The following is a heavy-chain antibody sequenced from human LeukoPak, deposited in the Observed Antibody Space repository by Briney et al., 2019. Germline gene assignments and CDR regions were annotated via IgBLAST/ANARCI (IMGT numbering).Heavy chain of an antibody. Sequence: GGSLRLSCAASGFTVCNNYMSWVRQAPXXGLEWIAVIYSGGSTFHADSVKGRFIISRDNSKNTLYLQMNSLRVEDTAVYYCATGTHPGNWGQGTLVTVSS. V-gene: IGHV3-66*01. CDR1: GFTVCNNY. CDR3: ATGTHPGN. CDR2: IYSGGST. D-gene: IGHD1-14*01. J-gene: IGHJ4*02.